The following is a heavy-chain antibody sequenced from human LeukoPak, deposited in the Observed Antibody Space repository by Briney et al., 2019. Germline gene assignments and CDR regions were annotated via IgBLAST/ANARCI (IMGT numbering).Heavy chain of an antibody. CDR1: DGSFSGYY. J-gene: IGHJ4*02. CDR2: INHSGST. Sequence: SETLSLTCALYDGSFSGYYWSWIRQPPGKGLEWIGEINHSGSTNYNPSLKSRVTISVDTSKNQFSLKLSSVTAADTAVYYCARGWFGSYWGQGTLVTVSS. V-gene: IGHV4-34*01. D-gene: IGHD3-10*01. CDR3: ARGWFGSY.